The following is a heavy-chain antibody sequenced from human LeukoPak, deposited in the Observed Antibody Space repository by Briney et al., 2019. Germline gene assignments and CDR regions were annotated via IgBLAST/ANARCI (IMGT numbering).Heavy chain of an antibody. V-gene: IGHV3-30*09. J-gene: IGHJ4*02. CDR1: GFTFTNYA. Sequence: PGGSLRLSYAASGFTFTNYAMNWVRQAPGKGLEWVATVSYDGTDTSYADSVKGRFAIFRDNSKNTLYLQMNSLRAEDTAVYYCVREGMEQWLDEPPSLRLWGQGTLVTVSS. D-gene: IGHD6-19*01. CDR3: VREGMEQWLDEPPSLRL. CDR2: VSYDGTDT.